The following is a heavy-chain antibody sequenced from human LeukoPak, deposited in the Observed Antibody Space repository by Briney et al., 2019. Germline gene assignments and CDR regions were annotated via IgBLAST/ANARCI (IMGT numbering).Heavy chain of an antibody. CDR1: GFTFSSYA. V-gene: IGHV3-23*01. J-gene: IGHJ5*02. CDR2: ISGSGGST. D-gene: IGHD2-2*01. Sequence: GGSLRLSCAASGFTFSSYAMSWVRQAPGKGLEWVSAISGSGGSTYYADSVKGRFTISRDNSKNTLYLQMNSLRAEDTAVYYCAKDNVAIVVANWFDPWGQGTLVTVSS. CDR3: AKDNVAIVVANWFDP.